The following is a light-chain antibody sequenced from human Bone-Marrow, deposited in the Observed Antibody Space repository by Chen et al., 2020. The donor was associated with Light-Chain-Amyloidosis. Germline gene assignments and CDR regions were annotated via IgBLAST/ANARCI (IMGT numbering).Light chain of an antibody. J-gene: IGKJ4*01. V-gene: IGKV3-20*01. CDR2: GSS. CDR3: QQYCTSPLT. CDR1: QTIISTY. Sequence: EIVLTQSPGTLSLSPGEGANLSCRASQTIISTYFTWYQQKFGQAPRLLIYGSSSSATGIPDRFTGSGSGTDFTLTINRLEPEDFAMYYCQQYCTSPLTFGVGTKVEIK.